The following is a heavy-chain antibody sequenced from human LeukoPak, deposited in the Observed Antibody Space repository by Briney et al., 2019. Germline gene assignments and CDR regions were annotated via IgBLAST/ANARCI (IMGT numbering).Heavy chain of an antibody. CDR2: ISGSGGYT. V-gene: IGHV3-23*01. J-gene: IGHJ4*02. CDR1: GFIFSSYA. Sequence: GGSLRLSCAASGFIFSSYAMNWVRQAPEKGLEWVSTISGSGGYTYYADSVKGRFTISRDNSKNTLYLQMNSLRAEDTAVYYCAKIWISGGWTIGYWGQGTLVTVSS. D-gene: IGHD6-19*01. CDR3: AKIWISGGWTIGY.